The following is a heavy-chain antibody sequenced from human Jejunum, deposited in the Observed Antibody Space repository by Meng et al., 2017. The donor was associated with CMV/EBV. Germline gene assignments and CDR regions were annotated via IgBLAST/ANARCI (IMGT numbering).Heavy chain of an antibody. CDR2: IRDSGANT. D-gene: IGHD6-19*01. CDR3: ARALGLGAVMPNYDAFDL. Sequence: SGYGMSWGRHAPGKGLEWVSAIRDSGANTYYAGSVTGRFNISRDNSHNTLYLQMHSRRAEDTAVYYCARALGLGAVMPNYDAFDLWGQGTVVTVSS. J-gene: IGHJ3*01. V-gene: IGHV3-23*01. CDR1: SGYG.